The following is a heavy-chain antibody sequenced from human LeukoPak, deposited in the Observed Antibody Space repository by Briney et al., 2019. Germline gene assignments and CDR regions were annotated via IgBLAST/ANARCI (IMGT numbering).Heavy chain of an antibody. V-gene: IGHV1-18*01. D-gene: IGHD3-9*01. Sequence: ASVKVSCKASGYTFTSYGISWVRQAPGQGLEWMGWISAYNGNTNYAQKRQGGVTMTTDTSTSTAYMELRSLRSDDTAVYYCARDCYDILTGYYWGFDYWGQGTLVTVSS. CDR2: ISAYNGNT. J-gene: IGHJ4*02. CDR1: GYTFTSYG. CDR3: ARDCYDILTGYYWGFDY.